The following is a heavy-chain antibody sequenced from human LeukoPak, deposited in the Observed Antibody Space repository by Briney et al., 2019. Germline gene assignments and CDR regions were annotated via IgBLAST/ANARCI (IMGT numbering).Heavy chain of an antibody. CDR2: INSDGSWT. J-gene: IGHJ4*02. CDR3: VSFYETY. Sequence: GGSLRLSCAASGFTFSSHWMHWVRQAPGKGLVWVSHINSDGSWTSYADSVKGRFTISKDNAKNTVYLQMNNLRAEDTAVYYCVSFYETYWGRGTLVTVSS. D-gene: IGHD2-2*01. V-gene: IGHV3-74*01. CDR1: GFTFSSHW.